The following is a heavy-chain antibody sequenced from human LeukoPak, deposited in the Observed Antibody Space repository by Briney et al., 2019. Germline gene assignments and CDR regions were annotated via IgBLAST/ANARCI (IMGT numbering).Heavy chain of an antibody. J-gene: IGHJ4*02. CDR2: IRSKAYGGTT. D-gene: IGHD3-9*01. V-gene: IGHV3-49*03. Sequence: PGGSLRLSCAASGFTFSDYYMSWIRQAPGKGLEWVGFIRSKAYGGTTEYAASVKGRFTISRDDSKSIAYLQMNSLKTEDTAVYYCTRESYDILTGTPFDYWGQGTLVTVSS. CDR3: TRESYDILTGTPFDY. CDR1: GFTFSDYY.